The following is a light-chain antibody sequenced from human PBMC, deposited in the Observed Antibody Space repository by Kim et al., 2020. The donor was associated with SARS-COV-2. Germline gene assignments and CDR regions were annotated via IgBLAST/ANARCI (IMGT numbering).Light chain of an antibody. CDR3: QQYNNWRPLA. V-gene: IGKV3-15*01. CDR1: QSVSSN. J-gene: IGKJ4*01. CDR2: GAS. Sequence: ELVLTQSPATLPVSPGERATLSCRASQSVSSNLAWYQQKPGQGPRLLIYGASTRATGIPARFSGSGSGAECTLTISSLQSEGFAVYYCQQYNNWRPLAFGGGAKVDI.